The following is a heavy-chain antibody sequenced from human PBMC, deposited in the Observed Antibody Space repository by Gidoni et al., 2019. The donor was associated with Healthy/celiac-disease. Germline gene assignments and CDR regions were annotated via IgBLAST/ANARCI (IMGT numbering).Heavy chain of an antibody. CDR2: IYSGGST. J-gene: IGHJ4*02. V-gene: IGHV3-66*01. Sequence: EVQLVASGGGLVQPEWSLRLSCAASAFTVSSNYMSWVRQAPGKGLEWVSVIYSGGSTYYADSVKGRFTISRDNAKNTLYLQMNSLRAEDTAVYYCARDHGYSSSSPHDYWGQGTLVTVSS. CDR1: AFTVSSNY. D-gene: IGHD6-13*01. CDR3: ARDHGYSSSSPHDY.